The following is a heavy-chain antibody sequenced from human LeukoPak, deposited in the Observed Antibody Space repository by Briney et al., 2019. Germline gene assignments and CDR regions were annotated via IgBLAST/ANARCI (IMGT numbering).Heavy chain of an antibody. CDR2: ISSSGTTV. J-gene: IGHJ4*02. CDR3: AKEDVLLWFGELSPFDY. CDR1: GFIFSTYE. D-gene: IGHD3-10*01. V-gene: IGHV3-48*03. Sequence: PGGSLRLSCAASGFIFSTYEMNWVRQAPGKGLEWVSYISSSGTTVYYADSVKGRFTISRDNSKNTLYLQMNSLRAEDTAVYYCAKEDVLLWFGELSPFDYWGQGTLVTVSS.